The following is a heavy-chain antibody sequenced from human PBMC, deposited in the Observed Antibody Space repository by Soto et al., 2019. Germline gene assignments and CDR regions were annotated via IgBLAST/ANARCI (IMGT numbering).Heavy chain of an antibody. J-gene: IGHJ4*02. V-gene: IGHV1-69*01. CDR1: GGTFSSYA. CDR3: ARDSSRKSYDSSGYSLLSLDY. D-gene: IGHD3-22*01. Sequence: QVQLVQSGAEVKKPGSSVKVSCKASGGTFSSYAISWVRQAPGQGLEWMGGIIPIFGTANYAQKFQGRVTITADASTSTAYMELSSLRSEDTAVYYCARDSSRKSYDSSGYSLLSLDYWGQGTLVTVSS. CDR2: IIPIFGTA.